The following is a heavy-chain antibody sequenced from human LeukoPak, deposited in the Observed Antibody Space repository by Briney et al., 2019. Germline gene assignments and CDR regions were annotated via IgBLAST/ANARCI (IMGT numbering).Heavy chain of an antibody. CDR1: GFTFSSYA. D-gene: IGHD3-10*01. J-gene: IGHJ4*02. CDR3: AKGFRGSGSSSFDY. CDR2: ISYDGSNK. V-gene: IGHV3-30*04. Sequence: GGSLRLSCAASGFTFSSYAMHWVRQAPGKGLEWVAVISYDGSNKYYADSVKGRFTISRDNAKNSLYLQMNSLRAEDTALYYCAKGFRGSGSSSFDYWGQGTLVTVSS.